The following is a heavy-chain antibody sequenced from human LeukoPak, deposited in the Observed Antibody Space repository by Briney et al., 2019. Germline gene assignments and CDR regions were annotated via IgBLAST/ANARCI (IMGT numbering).Heavy chain of an antibody. CDR1: GFTFDDYA. D-gene: IGHD3-10*01. J-gene: IGHJ4*02. CDR2: ISWNSGST. Sequence: GGSLRLSCAASGFTFDDYAMHWVRQAPGKGLEWVSGISWNSGSTGYADSVKGRFTISRDNAKNSLYPQMNSLRAEDTALYYCAKFGYFDYWGQGTLVTVSS. V-gene: IGHV3-9*01. CDR3: AKFGYFDY.